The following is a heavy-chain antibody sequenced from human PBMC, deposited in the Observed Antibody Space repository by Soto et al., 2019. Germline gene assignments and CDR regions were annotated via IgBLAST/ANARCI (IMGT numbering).Heavy chain of an antibody. Sequence: QPGWSLRLSCAASGFTFSTYSMNWVRQAPGKGLEWISYITSSSTTIFYADSVKGRFTISRDNAKNSLYLQMNSLRDEDTSVYYCERHKGIAGSFDTCGQATLVTVSS. D-gene: IGHD6-13*01. CDR2: ITSSSTTI. J-gene: IGHJ5*02. CDR3: ERHKGIAGSFDT. V-gene: IGHV3-48*02. CDR1: GFTFSTYS.